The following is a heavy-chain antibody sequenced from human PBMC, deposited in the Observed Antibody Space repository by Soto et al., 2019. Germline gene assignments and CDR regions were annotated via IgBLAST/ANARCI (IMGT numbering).Heavy chain of an antibody. J-gene: IGHJ4*02. D-gene: IGHD1-7*01. CDR2: ISYDGSNK. CDR3: AKVASNWYYTRYYFDY. CDR1: GFTFSSYA. Sequence: PGGSLRLSCAASGFTFSSYAMHWVRQAPGKGLEWVAVISYDGSNKYYADSVKGRFTISRDTYKNTLSLQMNSLRGDDTAVYYCAKVASNWYYTRYYFDYWGQGTLVTVSS. V-gene: IGHV3-30-3*01.